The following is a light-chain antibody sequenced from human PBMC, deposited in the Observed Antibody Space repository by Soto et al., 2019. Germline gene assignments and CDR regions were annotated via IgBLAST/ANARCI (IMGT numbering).Light chain of an antibody. CDR3: SSYTSGSPPDV. Sequence: QSALTQPASVSGSPGQSITLSCTGTSSDVGDYDYVSWYQQYPGKAPKLLIYDVTDRPSGVSYRFFVSTSRNTASLTISGLQAEDEADYYCSSYTSGSPPDVFGTGTQLTV. CDR2: DVT. CDR1: SSDVGDYDY. J-gene: IGLJ1*01. V-gene: IGLV2-14*03.